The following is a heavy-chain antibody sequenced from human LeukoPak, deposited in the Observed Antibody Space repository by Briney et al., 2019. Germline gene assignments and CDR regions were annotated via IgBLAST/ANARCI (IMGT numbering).Heavy chain of an antibody. D-gene: IGHD6-13*01. CDR1: GYTLTELS. Sequence: VSVKVSCKVSGYTLTELSMHWVRQAPGKGLEWMGGFDPEDGETIYAQKFQGRVTMTEDTSTDTAYMALSSLRSEDTAVYYCATVYGSSWYVWDYWGQGTLVTVSS. CDR2: FDPEDGET. J-gene: IGHJ4*02. CDR3: ATVYGSSWYVWDY. V-gene: IGHV1-24*01.